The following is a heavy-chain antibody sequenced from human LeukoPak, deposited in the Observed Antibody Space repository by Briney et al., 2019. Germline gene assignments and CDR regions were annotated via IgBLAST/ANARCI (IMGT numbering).Heavy chain of an antibody. Sequence: GGSLRLSCAASGFTFSSYWMSWVRQAPGKGLEWVANIKQDGSEKYYVDSVKGRITISRDNGKNSLNLQMNSLRAEDTAVYYCARCGSGTYYYYYGMDVWGQGTTVTVSS. CDR3: ARCGSGTYYYYYGMDV. J-gene: IGHJ6*02. D-gene: IGHD3-10*01. CDR1: GFTFSSYW. V-gene: IGHV3-7*01. CDR2: IKQDGSEK.